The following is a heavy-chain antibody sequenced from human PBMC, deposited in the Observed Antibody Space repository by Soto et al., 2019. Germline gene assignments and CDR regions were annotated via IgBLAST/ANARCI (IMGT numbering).Heavy chain of an antibody. D-gene: IGHD4-4*01. CDR2: VGGSGDGT. Sequence: GGSLRLSCAASGFTFSTYTMTWVRQAPGKGLEWVSSVGGSGDGTYYADSVKGRFTTSIDTSRTIVYLQMNSLRLDDTAVYFCATWHLQEHAYAIWRQGTTVTVSS. CDR1: GFTFSTYT. CDR3: ATWHLQEHAYAI. J-gene: IGHJ3*02. V-gene: IGHV3-23*01.